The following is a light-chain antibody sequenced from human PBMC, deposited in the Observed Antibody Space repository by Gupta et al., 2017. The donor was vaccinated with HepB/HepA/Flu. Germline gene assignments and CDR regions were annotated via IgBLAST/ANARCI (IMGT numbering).Light chain of an antibody. Sequence: DIVIMQAAASLSVARGARATLSCSASQSVSSNVAWHQQTPGHAPRLLIYGASTRATGPPARCSGSSYGTEFTLTSSMLHSEDFAVYYWQHGASSPRLTFGQGTKLEIK. J-gene: IGKJ2*01. CDR3: QHGASSPRLT. CDR1: QSVSSN. V-gene: IGKV3-15*01. CDR2: GAS.